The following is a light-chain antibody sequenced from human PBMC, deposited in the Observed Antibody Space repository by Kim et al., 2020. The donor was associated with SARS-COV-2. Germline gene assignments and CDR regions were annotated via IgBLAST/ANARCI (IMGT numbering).Light chain of an antibody. J-gene: IGKJ1*01. Sequence: PGAGATLPCTASQSVSSSYLAWYQQKPGQAPRLLIYGASGRATGIPDRFSGSGSGTDFSLTISRLEPEDFAVYYCQQFHSSPPWTFGQGTKVDI. CDR2: GAS. CDR3: QQFHSSPPWT. V-gene: IGKV3-20*01. CDR1: QSVSSSY.